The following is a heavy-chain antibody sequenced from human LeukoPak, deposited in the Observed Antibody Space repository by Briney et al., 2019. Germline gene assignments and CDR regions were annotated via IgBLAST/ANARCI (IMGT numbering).Heavy chain of an antibody. D-gene: IGHD1-26*01. CDR2: IKNDESST. CDR1: GFTFSDYW. CDR3: VAGSGSYFDY. V-gene: IGHV3-74*03. Sequence: GGSLRLSCAASGFTFSDYWMHWVRQAPGKGLVWVSRIKNDESSTMYADSVKGRFTTTRDNSKNTLYLQMSSLRAEDTAVYYCVAGSGSYFDYWGQGTLVTVSS. J-gene: IGHJ4*02.